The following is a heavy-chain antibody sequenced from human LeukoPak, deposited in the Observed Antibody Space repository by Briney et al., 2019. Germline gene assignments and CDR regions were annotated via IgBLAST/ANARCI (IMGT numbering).Heavy chain of an antibody. CDR3: TRPYLLDAFDI. CDR2: IRSKANSYAT. Sequence: GGSLRLSCAASGFSFSTYGMHWVRQASGKGLEWVGRIRSKANSYATAYAASVKGRFTISRDDSKNTAYLQMNSLKTEDTAVYYCTRPYLLDAFDIWGQGTMVTVSS. J-gene: IGHJ3*02. CDR1: GFSFSTYG. D-gene: IGHD2-21*01. V-gene: IGHV3-73*01.